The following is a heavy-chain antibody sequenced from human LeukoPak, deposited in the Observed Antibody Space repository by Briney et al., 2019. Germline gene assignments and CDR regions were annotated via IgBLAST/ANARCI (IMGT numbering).Heavy chain of an antibody. Sequence: SETLSPTCTVSGGSISSYYWSWTRQPPGKGLEWIGHIYYSGSTNYNPSLKSRVTISVDTSKNQFSLKLSSVTAADTAVYYCAREYSSSWYNWFDPWGQGTLVTVSS. V-gene: IGHV4-59*01. CDR2: IYYSGST. CDR1: GGSISSYY. J-gene: IGHJ5*02. CDR3: AREYSSSWYNWFDP. D-gene: IGHD6-13*01.